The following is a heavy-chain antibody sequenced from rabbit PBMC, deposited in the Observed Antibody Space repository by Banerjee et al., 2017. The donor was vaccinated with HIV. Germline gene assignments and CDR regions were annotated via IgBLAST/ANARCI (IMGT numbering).Heavy chain of an antibody. CDR1: GFTISSYW. V-gene: IGHV1S45*01. Sequence: QEQLVESGGDLVQPGASLTVTCTASGFTISSYWICWVRQAPGKGLEWIGCIWTASGGGTYYASWAKGRSTISKTSSTTVTLQMTSLTAADTATYFCARDLAGVIGWNFNLWGPGTLVTVS. CDR2: IWTASGGGT. CDR3: ARDLAGVIGWNFNL. D-gene: IGHD4-1*01. J-gene: IGHJ4*01.